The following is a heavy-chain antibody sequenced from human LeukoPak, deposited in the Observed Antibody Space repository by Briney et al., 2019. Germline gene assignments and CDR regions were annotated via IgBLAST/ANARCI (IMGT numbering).Heavy chain of an antibody. Sequence: ASETLSLTCTVSGGSISSYYWNWIRQAPGKGLEWIGYIHYRGSINYNPSLKSRVTTSVDTSKNRFSLKMNSVTAADTAVYYCARSGYDILTGPFDSWGQGTLVTVSS. V-gene: IGHV4-59*01. CDR3: ARSGYDILTGPFDS. CDR2: IHYRGSI. D-gene: IGHD3-9*01. CDR1: GGSISSYY. J-gene: IGHJ4*02.